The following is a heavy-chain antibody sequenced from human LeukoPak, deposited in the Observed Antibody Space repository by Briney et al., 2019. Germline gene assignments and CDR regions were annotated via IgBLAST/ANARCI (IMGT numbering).Heavy chain of an antibody. D-gene: IGHD3-10*01. J-gene: IGHJ4*02. V-gene: IGHV3-73*01. CDR3: TSLITMVRGVIGLLNVN. Sequence: PGGSLRLSRAASGFTFSGSAMHWVRQASGKGLGWVGRIRSKANSYATAFAASVKGRFTISRDDSKNTAYLQMNSLKTEDTAVYYCTSLITMVRGVIGLLNVNWGQGTLVTVSS. CDR1: GFTFSGSA. CDR2: IRSKANSYAT.